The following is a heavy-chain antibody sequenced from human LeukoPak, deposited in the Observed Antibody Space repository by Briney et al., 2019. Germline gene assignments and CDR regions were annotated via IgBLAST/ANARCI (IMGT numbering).Heavy chain of an antibody. CDR2: ISGTDGST. D-gene: IGHD1-26*01. V-gene: IGHV3-23*01. J-gene: IGHJ5*02. Sequence: PGGSLRLSCAASGFTFSTYAMTWVRQAPGKGLEWVSLISGTDGSTYYADSVKGRFTISRDNSKNTLYLQMNSLRAEDTAVYYCAKDYEPLVGVHRWGDWFDPWGQGTLVTVSS. CDR3: AKDYEPLVGVHRWGDWFDP. CDR1: GFTFSTYA.